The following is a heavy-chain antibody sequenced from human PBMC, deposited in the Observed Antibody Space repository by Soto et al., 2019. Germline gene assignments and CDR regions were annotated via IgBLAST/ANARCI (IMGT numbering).Heavy chain of an antibody. CDR3: VRSRQMESGNDYGLDV. J-gene: IGHJ6*02. D-gene: IGHD1-1*01. CDR1: GVSLNTADTW. Sequence: QVQLQESGSGLVKPSQSLSLTCTVSGVSLNTADTWWSWIRQSPGKGLEFIGYYHSGGSTYYDASLRIRVIISADTSNSQFSLKLSSVPVADTAVYFCVRSRQMESGNDYGLDVWARGPRSPSP. V-gene: IGHV4-30-4*01. CDR2: YHSGGST.